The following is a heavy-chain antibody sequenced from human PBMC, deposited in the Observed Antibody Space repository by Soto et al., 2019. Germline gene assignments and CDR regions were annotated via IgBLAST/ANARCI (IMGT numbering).Heavy chain of an antibody. J-gene: IGHJ4*02. CDR3: ARGYYYDSSGYLDAFYFDY. D-gene: IGHD3-22*01. Sequence: SVTLSLTCTVSGGSISSYYWSWIRQPPGKGLEWIGYIYYSGSTNYNPSLKSRVTISVDTSKNQFSLKLSSVTAADTAVYYCARGYYYDSSGYLDAFYFDYWGQGTLVTVSS. CDR1: GGSISSYY. CDR2: IYYSGST. V-gene: IGHV4-59*01.